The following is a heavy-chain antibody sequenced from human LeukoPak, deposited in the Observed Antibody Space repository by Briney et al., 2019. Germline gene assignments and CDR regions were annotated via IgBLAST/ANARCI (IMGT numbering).Heavy chain of an antibody. CDR1: GYRFSNYW. V-gene: IGHV5-51*01. D-gene: IGHD2-15*01. CDR3: ARQEYCSGGSCYTWFDH. CDR2: IYPGDSDI. J-gene: IGHJ5*02. Sequence: GESLKISCKGSGYRFSNYWIGWVRHMPGKGLEWMGMIYPGDSDIRYSPSFQGQVTISADKSISTAYLQWSSLKASDTAMYYCARQEYCSGGSCYTWFDHWGQGTLVTVSS.